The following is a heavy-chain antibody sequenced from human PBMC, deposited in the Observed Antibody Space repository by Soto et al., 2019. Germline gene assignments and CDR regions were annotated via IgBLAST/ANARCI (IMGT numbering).Heavy chain of an antibody. CDR1: GGSVSSGSYY. Sequence: SETLSLTCTVSGGSVSSGSYYWSWIRQPPGKGLEWIGYIYYSGSTNYNPSLKSRVTISVDTSKNQFSLKLSSVTAADTAVYYCARNGAIQGWFDPWGQGTLVTVS. D-gene: IGHD5-18*01. CDR2: IYYSGST. CDR3: ARNGAIQGWFDP. V-gene: IGHV4-61*01. J-gene: IGHJ5*02.